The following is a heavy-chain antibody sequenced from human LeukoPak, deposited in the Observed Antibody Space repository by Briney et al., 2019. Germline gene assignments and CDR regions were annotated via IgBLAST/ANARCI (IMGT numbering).Heavy chain of an antibody. CDR2: IYYSGST. V-gene: IGHV4-31*03. CDR1: GGSISSGGYY. D-gene: IGHD1-14*01. J-gene: IGHJ5*02. CDR3: ARIEGGTVDWFDP. Sequence: SQTLSLTCTVSGGSISSGGYYWSWIRQHPGKGLEWIGYIYYSGSTYYNPSLKSRLTISVDTSKNQFSLKLSSVTAADTAVYYCARIEGGTVDWFDPWGQGTLVTVSS.